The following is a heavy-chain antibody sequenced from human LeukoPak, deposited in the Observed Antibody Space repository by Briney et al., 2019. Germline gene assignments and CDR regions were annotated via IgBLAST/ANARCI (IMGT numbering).Heavy chain of an antibody. CDR3: ARMNYVSSGWGAPFDY. J-gene: IGHJ4*02. V-gene: IGHV3-30-3*01. Sequence: GGSLRLSCAASGFTFSSYAMHWVRQAPGKGLEWVAVISYDGSNKYYADSVKGRFTISRDNSKDTLYLQMNSLRAEDTAVYYCARMNYVSSGWGAPFDYWGQGTLVTVSS. CDR1: GFTFSSYA. D-gene: IGHD1-7*01. CDR2: ISYDGSNK.